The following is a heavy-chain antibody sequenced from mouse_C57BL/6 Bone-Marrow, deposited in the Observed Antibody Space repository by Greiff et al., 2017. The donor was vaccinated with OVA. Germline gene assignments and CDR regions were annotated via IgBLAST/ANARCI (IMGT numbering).Heavy chain of an antibody. D-gene: IGHD2-5*01. Sequence: EVMLVESGGGLVQPGESLKLSCESNEYEFPSHDMSWVRKTPEKRLELVAAINSDGGSTYYPDPMERRFILSRDNTKKTLYLQRSSLRAEDTALYYCARQPRYSNYEGGYYAMDYWGQGTSVTVSA. CDR3: ARQPRYSNYEGGYYAMDY. CDR2: INSDGGST. CDR1: EYEFPSHD. V-gene: IGHV5-2*01. J-gene: IGHJ4*01.